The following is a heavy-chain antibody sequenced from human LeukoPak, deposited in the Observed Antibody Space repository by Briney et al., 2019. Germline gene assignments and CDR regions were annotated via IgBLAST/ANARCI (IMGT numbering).Heavy chain of an antibody. V-gene: IGHV3-30-3*01. CDR2: ISYDGSNK. J-gene: IGHJ4*02. Sequence: PGGSLRLSCAASGFTFSSYAMHWVRQAPGKGLEWVAVISYDGSNKYYADSVKGRFTISRDNSKNMLYLQMNSLRAEDTAVYYCARVLLAAAIRGGELDYWGQGTLVTVSS. CDR1: GFTFSSYA. CDR3: ARVLLAAAIRGGELDY. D-gene: IGHD2-2*02.